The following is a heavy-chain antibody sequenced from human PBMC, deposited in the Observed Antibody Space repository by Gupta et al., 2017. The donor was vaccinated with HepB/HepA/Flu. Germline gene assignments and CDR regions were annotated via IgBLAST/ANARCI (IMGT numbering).Heavy chain of an antibody. CDR3: VKGGFGVADDDY. J-gene: IGHJ4*02. V-gene: IGHV3-30*18. Sequence: QVQLVESGGGVVRPGRSLSLSCAASGFTFSNFGMHWVRQAPGKGLEWVAIISNDGRTKFSADSLKGRFTISRDNTKNTLYLQMNSLGPEDTAVYYCVKGGFGVADDDYWGQGTLVTVSS. D-gene: IGHD3-3*01. CDR2: ISNDGRTK. CDR1: GFTFSNFG.